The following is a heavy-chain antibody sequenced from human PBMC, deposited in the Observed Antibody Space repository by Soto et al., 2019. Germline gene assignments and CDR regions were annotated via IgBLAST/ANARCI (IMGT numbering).Heavy chain of an antibody. D-gene: IGHD6-19*01. CDR1: GFTFSSYW. Sequence: SGFTFSSYWMHWVRQAPGKGLEWVSVISGSADSTYYADSVKGRFTISRDNSKNTLYLQMNSLRAEDTAVYYCAKEIAVAGPSYFDYWGQGTLVTVSS. CDR2: ISGSADST. CDR3: AKEIAVAGPSYFDY. V-gene: IGHV3-23*01. J-gene: IGHJ4*02.